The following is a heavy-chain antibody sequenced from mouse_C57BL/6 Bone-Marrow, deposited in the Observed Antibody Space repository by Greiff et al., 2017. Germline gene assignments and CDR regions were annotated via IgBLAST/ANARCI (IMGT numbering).Heavy chain of an antibody. CDR3: ARFRLLRRARDY. D-gene: IGHD3-3*01. V-gene: IGHV1-81*01. J-gene: IGHJ2*01. Sequence: QVQLQQSGAELARPGASVKLSCKASGYTFTSYGISWVKQRTGQGLEWIGEIYPRSGNTYYNEKFQGKATLTADKSSSTAYMDLRSLTSEDSAVYFCARFRLLRRARDYGGQGTTLTVAS. CDR2: IYPRSGNT. CDR1: GYTFTSYG.